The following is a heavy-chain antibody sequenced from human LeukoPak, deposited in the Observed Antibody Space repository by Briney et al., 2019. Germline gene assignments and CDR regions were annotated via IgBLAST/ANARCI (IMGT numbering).Heavy chain of an antibody. J-gene: IGHJ3*02. CDR3: AGDHPNAFDI. V-gene: IGHV3-23*01. Sequence: GGSLRLSCAASGFTFSSFAMTWVRQAPGKGLEWVSSISASGGSTYYADSVKGRFTISRDNSKNTLYLQMNSLRAEDTAVYYCAGDHPNAFDIWGQGTMVAVSS. CDR1: GFTFSSFA. D-gene: IGHD1-14*01. CDR2: ISASGGST.